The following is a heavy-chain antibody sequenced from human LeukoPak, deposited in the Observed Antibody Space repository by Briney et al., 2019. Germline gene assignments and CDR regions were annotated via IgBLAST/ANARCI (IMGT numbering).Heavy chain of an antibody. V-gene: IGHV3-23*01. J-gene: IGHJ4*02. D-gene: IGHD2-21*01. CDR2: IGNTET. CDR3: AKDWIQFNRVFDCFDS. CDR1: GFTFNTNA. Sequence: SGGSLRLSCATSGFTFNTNAMSWVRQAPGKGLEWVSTIGNTETFYADYVTGRFTISRDNSKNTVYLHMNSLRVEDTAVYYCAKDWIQFNRVFDCFDSWGQGTLVTVSS.